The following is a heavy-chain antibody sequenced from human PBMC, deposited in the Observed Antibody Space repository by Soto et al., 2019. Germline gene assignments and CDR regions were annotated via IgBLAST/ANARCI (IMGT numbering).Heavy chain of an antibody. J-gene: IGHJ5*02. D-gene: IGHD3-16*02. CDR2: IYHSGST. Sequence: ASETLSLTCAVSGGSISSGGYSWSWIRQPPGKGLERIGYIYHSGSTYYNPSLKSRVTISVDRSKNQFSLKLSSVTAADTAVYYCATRRNDYVWGSYRYSWFDPWGQGTLVTVSS. CDR1: GGSISSGGYS. V-gene: IGHV4-30-2*01. CDR3: ATRRNDYVWGSYRYSWFDP.